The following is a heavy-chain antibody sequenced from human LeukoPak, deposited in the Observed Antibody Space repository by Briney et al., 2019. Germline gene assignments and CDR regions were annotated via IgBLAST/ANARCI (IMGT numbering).Heavy chain of an antibody. V-gene: IGHV1-69*13. J-gene: IGHJ4*02. CDR2: IIPNSGTA. CDR3: ARWAGESSSWYPALFDY. Sequence: SVKVSCKASGGTFNNHAISWVRQAPGQGLEWMGVIIPNSGTANYAQKFQGRVTITADESTSTVYMELSSLTSEDTAVYCCARWAGESSSWYPALFDYWGQGTLVTVSS. D-gene: IGHD6-13*01. CDR1: GGTFNNHA.